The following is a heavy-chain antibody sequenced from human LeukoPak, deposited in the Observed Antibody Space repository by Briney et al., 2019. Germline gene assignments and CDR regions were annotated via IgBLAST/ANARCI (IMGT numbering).Heavy chain of an antibody. CDR3: ARRYSNGWFFVFDI. J-gene: IGHJ3*02. Sequence: GGSLRLSCAASGFTFSSYAMSWVRQAPGKGLEWVSAISGSGGSTYYADSVKGRFTISRDNAKNSQYLQMNSLRAEDTAVYYCARRYSNGWFFVFDIWGQGAMVTVSS. V-gene: IGHV3-23*01. D-gene: IGHD6-19*01. CDR2: ISGSGGST. CDR1: GFTFSSYA.